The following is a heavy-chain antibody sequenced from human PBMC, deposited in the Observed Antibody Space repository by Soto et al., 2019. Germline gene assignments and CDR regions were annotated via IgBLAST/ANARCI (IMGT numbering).Heavy chain of an antibody. V-gene: IGHV1-18*04. CDR3: ARGSLRVPAAMEYNWLDP. Sequence: ASVKVSCKASGYTFTSYGISWVRQAPGQGLEWMGWISAYNGNTNYAQKLQGRVTMTTDTSTSTAYMEPRSLRSDDTAVYYCARGSLRVPAAMEYNWLDPWGQGTLVTVSS. J-gene: IGHJ5*02. D-gene: IGHD2-2*01. CDR1: GYTFTSYG. CDR2: ISAYNGNT.